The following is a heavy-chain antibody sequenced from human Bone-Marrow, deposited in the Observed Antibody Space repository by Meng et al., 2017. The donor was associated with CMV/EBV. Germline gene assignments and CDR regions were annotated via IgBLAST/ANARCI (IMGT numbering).Heavy chain of an antibody. D-gene: IGHD6-6*01. CDR1: GFTFSDYY. CDR3: ARAGSSSGAFDI. CDR2: IYSGGHR. V-gene: IGHV3-53*01. Sequence: GESLKISCAASGFTFSDYYMSWIRQAPGKGLEWVSVIYSGGHRYYAGSVKGRFTISRDNSKNTLHLQMNSLRAEDTAMYYCARAGSSSGAFDIWGQGTMVTVSS. J-gene: IGHJ3*02.